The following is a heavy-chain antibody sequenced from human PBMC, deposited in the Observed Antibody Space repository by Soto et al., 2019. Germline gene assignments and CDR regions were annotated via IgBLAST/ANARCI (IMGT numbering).Heavy chain of an antibody. CDR3: ARMRGSSWYFDF. V-gene: IGHV2-70*04. CDR1: GLSLSTSGVR. J-gene: IGHJ4*02. D-gene: IGHD6-13*01. Sequence: SGPTLVNPTETLTLTCTLSGLSLSTSGVRVVWIRQPPGKALEWLARIDWDDDKFYNTSLKTRLTISKDTSKNRVVLTLTKMDPVDTATYYCARMRGSSWYFDFWGQGALVTVSS. CDR2: IDWDDDK.